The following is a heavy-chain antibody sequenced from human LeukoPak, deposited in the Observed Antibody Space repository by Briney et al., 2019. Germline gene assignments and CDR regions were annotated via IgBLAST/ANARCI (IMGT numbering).Heavy chain of an antibody. CDR3: TRERDYYDSSGYYYVRYFQH. Sequence: GGSVILSCTASGFTFGDYAMSWVRQAPGKGLEWVGFIRSKAYGGTTEYAASVKGRFTISRDDSKSIAYLQMNSLKTEDTAVYYCTRERDYYDSSGYYYVRYFQHWGQGTLVTVSS. J-gene: IGHJ1*01. V-gene: IGHV3-49*04. CDR2: IRSKAYGGTT. D-gene: IGHD3-22*01. CDR1: GFTFGDYA.